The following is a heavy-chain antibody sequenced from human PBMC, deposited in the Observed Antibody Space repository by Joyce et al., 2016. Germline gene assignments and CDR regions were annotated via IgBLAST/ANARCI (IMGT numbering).Heavy chain of an antibody. CDR2: IYYSGST. CDR3: ARGTGWASTTFDY. D-gene: IGHD1-7*01. Sequence: QVQLQESGPGLVKPSQTLSLTCIVSGGSINSGGYYWNWIRQHPGKGLEWIGYIYYSGSTYYNPSRKSRLSLSVDMSNNQFSLKLTSLTAADTAIYFCARGTGWASTTFDYWGQGTLVTVSS. V-gene: IGHV4-31*03. J-gene: IGHJ4*02. CDR1: GGSINSGGYY.